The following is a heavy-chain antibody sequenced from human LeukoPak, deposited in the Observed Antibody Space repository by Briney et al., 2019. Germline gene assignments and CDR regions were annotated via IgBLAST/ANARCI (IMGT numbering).Heavy chain of an antibody. D-gene: IGHD3-10*01. V-gene: IGHV4-39*01. CDR2: IYDSGSA. Sequence: SETLSLTCTVSGGSIRSSYYYWGWIRQPPGKGLEWIGSIYDSGSAYYNPSLKSRVTISVDTSKNQFSLKLNSVTAADTAVNYCARHYGPWGQGTLVTVSS. CDR1: GGSIRSSYYY. CDR3: ARHYGP. J-gene: IGHJ5*02.